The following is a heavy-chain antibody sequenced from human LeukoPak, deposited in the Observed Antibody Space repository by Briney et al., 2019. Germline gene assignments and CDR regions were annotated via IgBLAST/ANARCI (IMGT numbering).Heavy chain of an antibody. CDR3: SRGLHDYGDSNYYFDQ. CDR1: GFTFSSYG. Sequence: GRSLRLSCAASGFTFSSYGMHWVRQAPGKGLEWVAVIWYDGSNKYYADSVKGRFTISRDNSKNTLYLQMNSLEIEDTALYYCSRGLHDYGDSNYYFDQWGRGTQVTVSS. J-gene: IGHJ4*02. D-gene: IGHD4-17*01. V-gene: IGHV3-33*01. CDR2: IWYDGSNK.